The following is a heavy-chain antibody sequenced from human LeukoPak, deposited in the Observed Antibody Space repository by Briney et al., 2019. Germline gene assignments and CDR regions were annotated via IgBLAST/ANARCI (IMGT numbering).Heavy chain of an antibody. V-gene: IGHV5-51*01. CDR2: IYPGDSDT. CDR1: GYSFTTYW. D-gene: IGHD2-2*01. J-gene: IGHJ4*02. Sequence: GESLKISCRGSGYSFTTYWIGWVRQMPGKGLEWMGIIYPGDSDTRYTPSFQGQVTMSADKSINTAYLQWSSLKASDTAIYYCARRQGCSSTSCPPDYWGQGTLVTVYS. CDR3: ARRQGCSSTSCPPDY.